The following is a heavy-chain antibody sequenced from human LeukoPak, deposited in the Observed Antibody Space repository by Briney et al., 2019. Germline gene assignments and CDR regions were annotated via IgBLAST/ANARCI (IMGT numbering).Heavy chain of an antibody. CDR3: ARGPGYDYVWGSYRYAPFDY. D-gene: IGHD3-16*02. CDR2: IYYSWST. J-gene: IGHJ4*02. V-gene: IGHV4-59*01. Sequence: SETLSLTCTVSGGSISSYYWSWIRQPPGKGLEWIGYIYYSWSTNYNPSLKSRVTISVDTSKNQFSLKLSSVTAADTAVYYCARGPGYDYVWGSYRYAPFDYWGQGTLVTVSS. CDR1: GGSISSYY.